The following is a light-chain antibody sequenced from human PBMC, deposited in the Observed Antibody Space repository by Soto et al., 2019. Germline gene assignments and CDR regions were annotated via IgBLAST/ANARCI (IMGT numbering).Light chain of an antibody. CDR1: QSIRNW. CDR3: QQYNTYWT. V-gene: IGKV1-5*01. Sequence: DIQMTQSPSTLSASVGDRVTITCRASQSIRNWLAWYQQQPGKAPKLLIYDASSLESGVPSRFSGSGSGTEFTLNISSLQPDDFATYYCQQYNTYWTFGQGTKVDIX. CDR2: DAS. J-gene: IGKJ1*01.